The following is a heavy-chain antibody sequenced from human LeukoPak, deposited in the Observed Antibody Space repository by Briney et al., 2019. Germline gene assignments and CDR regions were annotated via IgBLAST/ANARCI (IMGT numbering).Heavy chain of an antibody. CDR2: IYYSGIT. V-gene: IGHV4-59*01. D-gene: IGHD1-7*01. J-gene: IGHJ4*02. CDR3: ARDGLGITGTGLDY. CDR1: GGSLTNYF. Sequence: SETLSLTCTVSGGSLTNYFWSWIRQPPGKGLEWIGYIYYSGITTYNPSLNIRVTMSVDTSENQFSLRLSSATAADTAVYYCARDGLGITGTGLDYWGQGVLVTVSS.